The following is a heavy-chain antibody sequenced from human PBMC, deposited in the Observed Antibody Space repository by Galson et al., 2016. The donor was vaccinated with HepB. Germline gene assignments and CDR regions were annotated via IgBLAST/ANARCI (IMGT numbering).Heavy chain of an antibody. Sequence: ETLSLTCIVADDSISSGTNYWAWIRQPPGKGLEWIGTIYYTGGTYYNPSLESRLTISVDASKNQFSLRLSSMTAADTAVYYCASRPPSTGFFKHWGRGTLVTVSS. D-gene: IGHD4-11*01. CDR3: ASRPPSTGFFKH. CDR1: DDSISSGTNY. CDR2: IYYTGGT. J-gene: IGHJ1*01. V-gene: IGHV4-39*07.